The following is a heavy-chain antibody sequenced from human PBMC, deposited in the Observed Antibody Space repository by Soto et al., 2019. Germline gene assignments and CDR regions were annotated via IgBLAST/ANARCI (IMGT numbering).Heavy chain of an antibody. J-gene: IGHJ6*02. V-gene: IGHV1-69*01. CDR1: GVSFNNNG. CDR2: VSPPFRTS. Sequence: QVQLVQSGAEVKKPGSSVKVSCKTSGVSFNNNGIGWVRQAPGHGLEWMRGVSPPFRTSNYARKFQGRISITADASTGTVNMELISLTSEDTAQYYCARVLYYGSGSYSPYGMDVWGQGTTVTVSS. D-gene: IGHD3-10*01. CDR3: ARVLYYGSGSYSPYGMDV.